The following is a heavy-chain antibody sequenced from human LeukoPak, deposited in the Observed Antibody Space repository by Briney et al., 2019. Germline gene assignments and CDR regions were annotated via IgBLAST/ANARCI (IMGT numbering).Heavy chain of an antibody. Sequence: SETLSLTCTVSGYSISSGYYWGWIRQPPGKRLEWIGSIYHSRSTYYNPSLNSRVTISVDTSKNQFSLKLSSVTAADTAVYYCASSERWRHFDYWGQGTLVTVSS. CDR2: IYHSRST. V-gene: IGHV4-38-2*02. CDR3: ASSERWRHFDY. J-gene: IGHJ4*02. D-gene: IGHD5-24*01. CDR1: GYSISSGYY.